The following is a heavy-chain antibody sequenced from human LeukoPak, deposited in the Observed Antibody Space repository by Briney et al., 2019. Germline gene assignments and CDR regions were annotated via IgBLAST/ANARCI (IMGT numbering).Heavy chain of an antibody. CDR1: GFTFSSYG. CDR3: AKRGVVIRVFLVGFHKEAYYFDS. V-gene: IGHV3-30*18. D-gene: IGHD3-10*01. CDR2: ISYDGSNK. J-gene: IGHJ4*02. Sequence: PGGSLRLSCAASGFTFSSYGMHWVRQAPGKGLEWVAVISYDGSNKYYADSVKGRFTISRDNAKNRLYLHMNSLRAEDTAMYFCAKRGVVIRVFLVGFHKEAYYFDSWGQGVLVTVSS.